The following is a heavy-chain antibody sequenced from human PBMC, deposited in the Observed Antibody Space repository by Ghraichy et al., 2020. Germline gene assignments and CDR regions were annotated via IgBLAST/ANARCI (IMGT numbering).Heavy chain of an antibody. V-gene: IGHV3-21*01. J-gene: IGHJ4*02. CDR2: ISSSSYI. Sequence: GALRLSCAASGFTFSSYSMNWVRQAPGKGLEWVSSISSSSYIYYADSVKGRFTISRDNAKNSLYLQMNSLRAEDTAVYYCASIAGSGYYHYWGQGTLVTVSS. CDR1: GFTFSSYS. CDR3: ASIAGSGYYHY. D-gene: IGHD3-22*01.